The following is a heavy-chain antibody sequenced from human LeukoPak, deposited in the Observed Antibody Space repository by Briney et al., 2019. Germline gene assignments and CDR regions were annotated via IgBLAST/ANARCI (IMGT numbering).Heavy chain of an antibody. Sequence: GGSLRLSCATSGFTFSRHGMHWVRQAPGKGLEWVAVIWYDGSNKYHADSVKGRFTISRDNAKNSLYLQMNSLRAEDTAVYYCARDEAYCGGDCYSDYWGQGTLVTVSS. CDR1: GFTFSRHG. CDR2: IWYDGSNK. CDR3: ARDEAYCGGDCYSDY. J-gene: IGHJ4*02. D-gene: IGHD2-21*02. V-gene: IGHV3-33*01.